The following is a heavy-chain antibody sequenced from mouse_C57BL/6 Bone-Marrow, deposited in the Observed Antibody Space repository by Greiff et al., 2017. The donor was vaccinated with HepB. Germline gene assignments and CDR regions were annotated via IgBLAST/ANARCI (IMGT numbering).Heavy chain of an antibody. CDR1: GFSFNTYA. CDR2: IRSKSNNYAT. V-gene: IGHV10-1*01. D-gene: IGHD1-1*01. J-gene: IGHJ4*01. Sequence: EAMLVESGGGLVQPKGSLKLSCAASGFSFNTYAMNWVRQAPGKGLEWVARIRSKSNNYATYYADSVKDRFTISRDDSESMLYLQMNNLNTENTARYYCVIPVANYAMDYWGQGTSVTVSS. CDR3: VIPVANYAMDY.